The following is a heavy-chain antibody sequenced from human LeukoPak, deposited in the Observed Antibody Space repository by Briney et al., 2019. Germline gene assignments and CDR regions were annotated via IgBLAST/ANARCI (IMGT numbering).Heavy chain of an antibody. CDR1: GGSCSGYY. CDR2: INHSGST. V-gene: IGHV4-34*01. D-gene: IGHD4-17*01. Sequence: SETLSLTCAVYGGSCSGYYWSWIRQPPGKGLEWMGEINHSGSTNYNPSLKSRVTISVDTSKNQFSLKLSSVTAADTAVYYCARLKYGDYGLYYFDYWGQGTLVTVSS. J-gene: IGHJ4*02. CDR3: ARLKYGDYGLYYFDY.